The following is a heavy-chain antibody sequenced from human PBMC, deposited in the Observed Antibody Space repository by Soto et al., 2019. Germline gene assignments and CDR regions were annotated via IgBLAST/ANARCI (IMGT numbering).Heavy chain of an antibody. V-gene: IGHV3-21*06. CDR1: GFTFSSYS. J-gene: IGHJ6*02. CDR3: AREVLPITIFGVADKRGYYYYGMDV. CDR2: ISSSSSYI. D-gene: IGHD3-3*01. Sequence: GGSLRLSCAASGFTFSSYSMNWVRQAPGKGLEWVSSISSSSSYIYYADSVKGRFTISRDNAKNSLYLQMNSLRAEDTAVYYCAREVLPITIFGVADKRGYYYYGMDVWGQGTTVTVSS.